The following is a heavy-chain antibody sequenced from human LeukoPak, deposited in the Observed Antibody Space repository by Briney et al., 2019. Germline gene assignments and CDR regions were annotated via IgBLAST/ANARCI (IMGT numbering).Heavy chain of an antibody. J-gene: IGHJ4*02. CDR1: GYTLTELS. CDR2: FDPEDGET. CDR3: ATDLGSGWYFSVVY. D-gene: IGHD6-19*01. V-gene: IGHV1-24*01. Sequence: ASVKVYCKVSGYTLTELSMHWVRQAPGKGLEWMGGFDPEDGETIYAQKFQGRVTMTEDTSTDTAYMELSSLRSEDTAVYYCATDLGSGWYFSVVYWGQGTLVTVSS.